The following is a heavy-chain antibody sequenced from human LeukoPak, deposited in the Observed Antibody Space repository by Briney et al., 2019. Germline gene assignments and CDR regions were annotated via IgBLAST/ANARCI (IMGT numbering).Heavy chain of an antibody. CDR2: IKQDGSEK. Sequence: GGSLRLSCAASGFAFSSYWMSWVRQAPGKGLEWVANIKQDGSEKYYVDSVKGRFTISRDNAKNSLYLRMNSLRAEDTAVYYCARGGYLYDILTGWYYFDYWGQGTLVTVSS. CDR3: ARGGYLYDILTGWYYFDY. J-gene: IGHJ4*02. CDR1: GFAFSSYW. D-gene: IGHD3-9*01. V-gene: IGHV3-7*03.